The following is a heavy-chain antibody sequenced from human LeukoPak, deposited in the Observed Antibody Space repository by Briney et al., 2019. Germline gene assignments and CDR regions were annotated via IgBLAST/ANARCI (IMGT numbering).Heavy chain of an antibody. J-gene: IGHJ4*02. Sequence: GGSLRLSCAASGFTFSSYSMNWVRQAPGKGLKWVSSISSSSSYIYYADSVKGRFTISRDNAKNSLYLQMNSLRAEDTAVYYCARVLYSGYDSDYWGQGTLVTVSS. CDR1: GFTFSSYS. V-gene: IGHV3-21*01. CDR3: ARVLYSGYDSDY. D-gene: IGHD5-12*01. CDR2: ISSSSSYI.